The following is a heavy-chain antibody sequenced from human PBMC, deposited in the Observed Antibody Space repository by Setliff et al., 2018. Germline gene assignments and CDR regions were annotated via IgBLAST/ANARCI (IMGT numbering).Heavy chain of an antibody. CDR3: AKCSSWRSHYPHFNY. CDR1: GFTFNTYT. D-gene: IGHD6-13*01. Sequence: GGSLRLSCAASGFTFNTYTMSWVRQPPGKGLEWVSTISDSLSTTYYTDSVRGRFTISRDDSKKILYLQMDSLRAEDTAIYYCAKCSSWRSHYPHFNYWGQGTLVTVSS. CDR2: ISDSLSTT. V-gene: IGHV3-23*01. J-gene: IGHJ4*02.